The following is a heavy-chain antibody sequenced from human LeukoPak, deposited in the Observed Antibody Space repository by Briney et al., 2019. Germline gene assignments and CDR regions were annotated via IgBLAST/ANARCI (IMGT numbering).Heavy chain of an antibody. V-gene: IGHV4-34*01. Sequence: SETLSLTCAVYGGSFSGYYWSWIRQPPGKGLEWIGEINHSGSTNYNPSLKSRVTISVDTSKNQFSLELSSVTAADTAVYYCARGNSSSSLDYWGQGTLVTVSS. CDR2: INHSGST. D-gene: IGHD6-6*01. CDR3: ARGNSSSSLDY. CDR1: GGSFSGYY. J-gene: IGHJ4*02.